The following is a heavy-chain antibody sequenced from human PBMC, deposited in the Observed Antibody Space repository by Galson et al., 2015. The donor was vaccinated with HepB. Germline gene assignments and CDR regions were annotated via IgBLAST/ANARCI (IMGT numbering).Heavy chain of an antibody. Sequence: SLRLSCAASGFTFSSYSMNWVRQAPGKGLEWVSYISSSSTIYYADSVKGRFTISRDNAKNSLYLQMNSLRAEDTAVYYCARESSGWFDYWGQGTLVTVSS. D-gene: IGHD6-19*01. J-gene: IGHJ4*02. V-gene: IGHV3-48*01. CDR1: GFTFSSYS. CDR2: ISSSSTI. CDR3: ARESSGWFDY.